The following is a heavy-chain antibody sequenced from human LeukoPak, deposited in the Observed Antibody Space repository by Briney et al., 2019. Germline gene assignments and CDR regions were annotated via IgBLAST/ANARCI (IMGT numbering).Heavy chain of an antibody. Sequence: GGSLRLSCAASGFAFSSYGMNWVRQAPGKGLEWVAVIWYDGSNKYYADSVTGRFTISRDNSKNTLYLQMNSLRADDSAVYYCARDLSGVDYGGQGTLVTVSS. D-gene: IGHD7-27*01. CDR2: IWYDGSNK. CDR1: GFAFSSYG. CDR3: ARDLSGVDY. J-gene: IGHJ4*02. V-gene: IGHV3-33*01.